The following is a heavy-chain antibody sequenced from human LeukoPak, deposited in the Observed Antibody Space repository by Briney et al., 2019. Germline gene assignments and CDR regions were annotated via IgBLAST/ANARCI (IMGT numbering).Heavy chain of an antibody. J-gene: IGHJ4*02. D-gene: IGHD2-8*01. Sequence: PSETLSLTCAVYGGSFSGYYWSWIRQPPGKGLEWIGEINHSGSTNYNPSLKSRVTISVDTSKNQFSLKLTSVTAADTAVYYCARGIVLMVYATFDYWGQGTLVTVSS. CDR1: GGSFSGYY. CDR3: ARGIVLMVYATFDY. V-gene: IGHV4-34*01. CDR2: INHSGST.